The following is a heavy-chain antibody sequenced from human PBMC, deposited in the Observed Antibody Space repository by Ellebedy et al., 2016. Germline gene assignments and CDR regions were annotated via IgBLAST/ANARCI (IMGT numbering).Heavy chain of an antibody. D-gene: IGHD5-12*01. CDR2: ISGSGGST. CDR3: AKDRASGYEFFDS. Sequence: GESLKISXAASGFTFSSYAMSWVRQAPGKGLEWVSAISGSGGSTYYADSVKGRFTISRDNSKNTLYLQMNSLRAEDRAVYYCAKDRASGYEFFDSWGQGTLVTVSS. CDR1: GFTFSSYA. J-gene: IGHJ4*02. V-gene: IGHV3-23*01.